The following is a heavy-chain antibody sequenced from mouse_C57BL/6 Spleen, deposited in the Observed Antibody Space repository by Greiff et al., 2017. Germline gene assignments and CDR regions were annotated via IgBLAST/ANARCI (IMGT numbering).Heavy chain of an antibody. Sequence: DVMLVESGGGLVKPGGSLKLSCAASGFTFSDYGMHWVRQAPEKGLEWVAYISSGSSTIYYADTVKGRFTISRATATNTLFLQMTSLKSADSAIYYCSRNGPSWFAYWGQGTLVTVSA. V-gene: IGHV5-17*01. CDR3: SRNGPSWFAY. CDR1: GFTFSDYG. D-gene: IGHD3-1*01. CDR2: ISSGSSTI. J-gene: IGHJ3*01.